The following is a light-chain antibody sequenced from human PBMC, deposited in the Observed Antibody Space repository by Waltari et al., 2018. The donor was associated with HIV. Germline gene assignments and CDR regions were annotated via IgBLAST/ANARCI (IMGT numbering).Light chain of an antibody. Sequence: NFMLTQPHSVSGSPGKTVTISCTRSSGSIAANYVQWYQQRPGSAPTTVIYEDNQRPSGVPDRFSGSIDNSSNSASLLISGLKTEDEADYYCQSSDSSNWVFGGGTKVTVL. CDR3: QSSDSSNWV. CDR2: EDN. V-gene: IGLV6-57*03. J-gene: IGLJ3*02. CDR1: SGSIAANY.